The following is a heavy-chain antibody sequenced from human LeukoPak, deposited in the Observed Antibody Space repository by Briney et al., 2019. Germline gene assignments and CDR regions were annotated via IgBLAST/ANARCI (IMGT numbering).Heavy chain of an antibody. J-gene: IGHJ4*02. CDR3: ARETPSSSSPPVFDY. V-gene: IGHV1-69*04. CDR2: IIPILGIA. D-gene: IGHD6-13*01. CDR1: GGTFSSYA. Sequence: ASVKVSCKASGGTFSSYAISWVRQAPGQGLEWMGRIIPILGIANYAQKFQGRVTITADKSTSTAYMELSSLRSEDTAVYYCARETPSSSSPPVFDYWGQGTLVTVSS.